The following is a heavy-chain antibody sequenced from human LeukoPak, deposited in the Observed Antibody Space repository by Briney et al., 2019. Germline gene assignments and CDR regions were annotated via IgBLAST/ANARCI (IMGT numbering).Heavy chain of an antibody. V-gene: IGHV3-48*03. CDR1: GFTFSSYE. Sequence: GGSLRLSCAASGFTFSSYEMNWVRQAPGKGLEWVSYISSSGSTIYYADSVKGQFTISRDNAKNSQYLQMNSLRAEDTAVYYCARDGDYAYGMDVWGQGTTVTVSS. CDR3: ARDGDYAYGMDV. D-gene: IGHD4-17*01. CDR2: ISSSGSTI. J-gene: IGHJ6*02.